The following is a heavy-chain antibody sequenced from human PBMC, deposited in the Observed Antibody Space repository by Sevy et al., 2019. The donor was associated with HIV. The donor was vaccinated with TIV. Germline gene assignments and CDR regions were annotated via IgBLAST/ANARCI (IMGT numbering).Heavy chain of an antibody. D-gene: IGHD5-12*01. Sequence: SETLSLTCAVYGGSFSGYSWSWIRQPPGKGLEWIGEINHSGSTNYNPSLKSRVTISVDTSKNQFSLKLGSVTAADTAVYYCARGVATIHYWGQGTLVTVSS. CDR2: INHSGST. J-gene: IGHJ4*02. CDR3: ARGVATIHY. V-gene: IGHV4-34*01. CDR1: GGSFSGYS.